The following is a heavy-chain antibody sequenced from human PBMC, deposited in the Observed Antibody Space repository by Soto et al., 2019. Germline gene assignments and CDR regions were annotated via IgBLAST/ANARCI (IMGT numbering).Heavy chain of an antibody. CDR1: GYTFTSYG. Sequence: QVQLVQSGAEVKKPGASVKVSCKASGYTFTSYGISWVRQSPGQGLEWMGWISAYNGNTNNAQKLQGRVAVTTDTSTSTAYMELMTLRSDDTAVYYCARTSGYSSTDNWFDPWGQGTLVTVSS. J-gene: IGHJ5*02. CDR3: ARTSGYSSTDNWFDP. V-gene: IGHV1-18*01. CDR2: ISAYNGNT. D-gene: IGHD6-13*01.